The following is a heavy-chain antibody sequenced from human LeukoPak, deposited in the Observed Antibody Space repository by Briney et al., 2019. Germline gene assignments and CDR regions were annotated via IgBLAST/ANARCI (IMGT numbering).Heavy chain of an antibody. J-gene: IGHJ4*02. V-gene: IGHV3-9*01. D-gene: IGHD5-24*01. Sequence: SGGSLRLSCAASGFTFDDYAMHWVRQAPGKGLEWVSGISWNSGSIGYADSVKGRFTISRDNAKNSLYLQMNSLRDEDTAVYYCARWVDYWGQGTLVTVSS. CDR2: ISWNSGSI. CDR3: ARWVDY. CDR1: GFTFDDYA.